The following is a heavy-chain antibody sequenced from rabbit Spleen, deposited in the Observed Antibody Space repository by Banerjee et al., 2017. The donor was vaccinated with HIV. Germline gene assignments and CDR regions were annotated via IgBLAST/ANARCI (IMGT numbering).Heavy chain of an antibody. CDR3: ARDTGSSFSSYGMDL. CDR2: IAGSSSGFT. Sequence: QEQLVESGGGLVKPGGTLTLTCKASGFSFSSGYDMCWVRQAPGKGLEWISCIAGSSSGFTYSASWAKGRFTISKTSSTTVTLQMTSLTAADTATYFCARDTGSSFSSYGMDLWGQGTLVTVS. V-gene: IGHV1S45*01. CDR1: GFSFSSGYD. J-gene: IGHJ6*01. D-gene: IGHD8-1*01.